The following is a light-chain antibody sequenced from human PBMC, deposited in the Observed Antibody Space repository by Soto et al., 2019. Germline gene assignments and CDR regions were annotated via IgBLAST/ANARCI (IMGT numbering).Light chain of an antibody. Sequence: EIVMTQSPVTLSVSPGERATLSCRASQSVSSNLAWYQQKPGQAPRLLIYGASTRATGFPGRFSGSGSGTDFTLTISSLQSEDLAVYYCQQYNNWPWTFGQGTKVDIK. CDR3: QQYNNWPWT. CDR2: GAS. V-gene: IGKV3-15*01. J-gene: IGKJ1*01. CDR1: QSVSSN.